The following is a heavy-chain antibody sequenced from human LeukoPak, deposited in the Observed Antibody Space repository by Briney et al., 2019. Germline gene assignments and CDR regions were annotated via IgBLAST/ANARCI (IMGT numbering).Heavy chain of an antibody. CDR2: SYYSGST. CDR3: ASHYHDSSGGFGY. CDR1: GGXISSSSYY. V-gene: IGHV4-39*01. D-gene: IGHD3-22*01. Sequence: PSQTLSLTCTVSGGXISSSSYYWGWVRQPPGRGLEWIGSSYYSGSTYYNPSLKSRVTVSEDTSKNQFSLKLSSVTAADTAVYYCASHYHDSSGGFGYWGQGTLVTVSS. J-gene: IGHJ4*02.